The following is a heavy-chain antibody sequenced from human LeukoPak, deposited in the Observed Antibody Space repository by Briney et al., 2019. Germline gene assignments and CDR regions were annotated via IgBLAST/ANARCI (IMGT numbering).Heavy chain of an antibody. CDR1: GFIFSRYG. J-gene: IGHJ5*02. CDR2: MSYDGRIQ. Sequence: GGSLRLSCAASGFIFSRYGMYWVRRAPGKGLEWVATMSYDGRIQYYADSVKGRFTISRDNSKNTLHLQMNSLKPEDTAVYSCAKAPGAYGEHNNWFDPWGQGTLVTVSS. CDR3: AKAPGAYGEHNNWFDP. D-gene: IGHD4-17*01. V-gene: IGHV3-30*18.